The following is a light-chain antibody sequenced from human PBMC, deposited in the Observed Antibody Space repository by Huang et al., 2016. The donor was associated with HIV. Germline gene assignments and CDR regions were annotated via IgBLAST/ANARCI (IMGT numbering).Light chain of an antibody. Sequence: EIVMTQSPATLSVSPGDGATLSCRASESVSTNLAWYQQKPGQAPRLLIYGSSTRAAGIPATFSGSGSATEFSLTISSLQSEDFAFYHCQQYNTWPWTFGQGTKVEI. CDR3: QQYNTWPWT. J-gene: IGKJ1*01. CDR1: ESVSTN. CDR2: GSS. V-gene: IGKV3-15*01.